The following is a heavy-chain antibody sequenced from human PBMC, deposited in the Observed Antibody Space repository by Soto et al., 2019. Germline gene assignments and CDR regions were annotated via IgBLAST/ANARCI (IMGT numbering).Heavy chain of an antibody. V-gene: IGHV1-46*01. Sequence: ASVKVSCKASGYTFTSYYMHWVRQAPGQGLEWMGIINPSGGSTSYAQKFQGRVTMTRNTSTSTVYMELSSLRSEDTAVYYCARNHFFGVVISGTDYWGQGTLVTVSS. CDR3: ARNHFFGVVISGTDY. CDR1: GYTFTSYY. J-gene: IGHJ4*02. D-gene: IGHD3-3*01. CDR2: INPSGGST.